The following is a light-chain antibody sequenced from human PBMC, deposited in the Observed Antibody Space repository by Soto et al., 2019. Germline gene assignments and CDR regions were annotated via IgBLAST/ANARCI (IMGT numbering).Light chain of an antibody. Sequence: QAVASPAPSLTVTPGGTVTLTYASSTGAVTNGHYPYWFQQKPGQAPRTLIYDTTNRHSWTPARFSGSLLGGKAALTLSGAQPEDEAEYYCLLSYNGPYVFGTGTKVTVL. V-gene: IGLV7-46*01. CDR1: TGAVTNGHY. J-gene: IGLJ1*01. CDR3: LLSYNGPYV. CDR2: DTT.